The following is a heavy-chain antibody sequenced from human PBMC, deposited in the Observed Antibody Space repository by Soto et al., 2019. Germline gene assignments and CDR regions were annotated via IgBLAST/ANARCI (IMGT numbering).Heavy chain of an antibody. Sequence: PSETLSLTCIFSGDSVTSGSYYWTWLRQPPGKGLEWIGYISYTGRPKYNPSLQSRVTISVDTSKNDFSLNLSSVTAADTAVYFCAREWGLLPYYVMNVWGHGTAVTVSS. CDR3: AREWGLLPYYVMNV. CDR1: GDSVTSGSYY. J-gene: IGHJ6*02. V-gene: IGHV4-61*03. D-gene: IGHD7-27*01. CDR2: ISYTGRP.